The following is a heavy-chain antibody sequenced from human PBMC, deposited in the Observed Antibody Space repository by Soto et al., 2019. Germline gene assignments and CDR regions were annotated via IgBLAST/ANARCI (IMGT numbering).Heavy chain of an antibody. CDR3: ARGRYCLTGRCFPNWFDS. CDR1: GDSISNLDYF. D-gene: IGHD7-27*01. CDR2: IYKSATT. V-gene: IGHV4-30-4*01. J-gene: IGHJ5*01. Sequence: SETLSLTCSVSGDSISNLDYFWAWIRQPPGQALEYIGYIYKSATTYYNPSFESRVAISVDTSKSQFSLNVASVTAADTAVYFCARGRYCLTGRCFPNWFDSWGQGALVTVS.